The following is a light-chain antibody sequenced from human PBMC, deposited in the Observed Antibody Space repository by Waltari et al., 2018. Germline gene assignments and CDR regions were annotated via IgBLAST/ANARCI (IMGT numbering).Light chain of an antibody. CDR1: NSDVGGYKY. CDR3: CSYAGSFTWV. V-gene: IGLV2-11*01. J-gene: IGLJ1*01. Sequence: QSALTQPRSVSGSPGPSVTISCTGTNSDVGGYKYVTWYQQHPDKAPRLIIYDVYTRPSGVPNRFSGSKSANTASLTISGFQSEDEADYYCCSYAGSFTWVFGTGTKVTVL. CDR2: DVY.